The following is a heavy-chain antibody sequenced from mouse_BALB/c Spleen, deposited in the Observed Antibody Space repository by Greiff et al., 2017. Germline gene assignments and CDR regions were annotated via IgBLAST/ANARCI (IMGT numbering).Heavy chain of an antibody. J-gene: IGHJ1*01. CDR1: GYTFTSYD. Sequence: VQLQQSGPELEKPGALVKISCKASGYTFTSYDINWVKQRPGQGLEWIGWIYPGDGSTKYNEKFKGKATLTADKSSSTAYMQLSSLTSENSAVYFCARRSSYGYFDVWGAGTTVTVSS. CDR3: ARRSSYGYFDV. V-gene: IGHV1S56*01. CDR2: IYPGDGST. D-gene: IGHD1-1*01.